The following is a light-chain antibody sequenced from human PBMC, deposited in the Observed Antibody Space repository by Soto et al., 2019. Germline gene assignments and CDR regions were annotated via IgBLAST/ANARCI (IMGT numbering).Light chain of an antibody. V-gene: IGKV1-39*01. CDR2: AAS. CDR1: QSISSY. J-gene: IGKJ1*01. CDR3: QQSYSTPRGT. Sequence: DIQMTQSPSSLSASVGDRVTITCRASQSISSYLNWYQQKPGKAPKLLIYAASSLQSGVPSRFSGSGSGTDFTLTISSLQPEDFATYYCQQSYSTPRGTFGQGTTV.